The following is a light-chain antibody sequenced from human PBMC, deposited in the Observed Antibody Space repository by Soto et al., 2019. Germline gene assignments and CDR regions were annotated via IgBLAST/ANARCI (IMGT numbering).Light chain of an antibody. J-gene: IGKJ1*01. CDR1: QSVDSKY. V-gene: IGKV3-20*01. CDR3: QQYGSSPRT. Sequence: EIVLTQSPVTLSLSPGERATLSCRASQSVDSKYLAWYQQKPGQAPRLLIHDASSRATGISDRFTGSGSGTDFTLTITTLEPEDFAVYYCQQYGSSPRTFGLGTKVDNK. CDR2: DAS.